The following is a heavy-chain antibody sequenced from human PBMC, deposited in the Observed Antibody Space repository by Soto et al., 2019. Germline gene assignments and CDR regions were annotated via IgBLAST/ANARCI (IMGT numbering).Heavy chain of an antibody. CDR1: GFTFSIYG. CDR3: TRGGNGGDC. Sequence: QVQLVQSGGGVVQPGTSLRLSCAVSGFTFSIYGMHWVRQAPGKGLEWVAFISYDGTKKNYADSVKGRFTISRDNSKNTLDLQMDSLRAEDMAVYYCTRGGNGGDCWGQGTLVTVAS. V-gene: IGHV3-33*01. J-gene: IGHJ4*02. CDR2: ISYDGTKK. D-gene: IGHD3-10*01.